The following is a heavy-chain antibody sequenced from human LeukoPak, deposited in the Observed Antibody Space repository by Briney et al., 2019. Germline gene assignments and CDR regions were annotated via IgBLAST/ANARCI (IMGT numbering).Heavy chain of an antibody. J-gene: IGHJ4*02. CDR1: GFTFSSYG. V-gene: IGHV3-33*01. D-gene: IGHD1-26*01. CDR3: VGVGQLYYFDY. Sequence: PGGSLRLSCAASGFTFSSYGMHWVRQAPGKGLEWVAVTWYDGSNKYYADSVKGRFTISRDNSKNTLYLQMNSLKTEDTAVYYCVGVGQLYYFDYWGQGTLVTVSS. CDR2: TWYDGSNK.